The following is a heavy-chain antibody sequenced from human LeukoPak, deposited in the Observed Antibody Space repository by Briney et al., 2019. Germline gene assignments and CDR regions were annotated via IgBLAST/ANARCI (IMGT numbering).Heavy chain of an antibody. CDR2: INPNSGGT. CDR1: GYTFTGYY. Sequence: GASVKVSCKASGYTFTGYYMHWERQAPGQGLEWMGWINPNSGGTNYAQKFQGRVTMTRDTSISTAYMELSRLRSDDTAVYYCARVRDPHYYYDSSGKPFDYWGQGTLVTVPS. CDR3: ARVRDPHYYYDSSGKPFDY. D-gene: IGHD3-22*01. V-gene: IGHV1-2*02. J-gene: IGHJ4*02.